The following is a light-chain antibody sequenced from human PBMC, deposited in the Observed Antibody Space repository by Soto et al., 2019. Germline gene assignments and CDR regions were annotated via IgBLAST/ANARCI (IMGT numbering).Light chain of an antibody. Sequence: DIQMTQSPSTLSASLGDRVTITCRASQSFNTWLAWYQQKPGKAPKLLIFDASSLHSGVPSRFSGGGSGTEFTLTISSLQPDDFATYYCQQYNSYSPTFGQGTKVDIK. CDR3: QQYNSYSPT. CDR2: DAS. V-gene: IGKV1-5*01. J-gene: IGKJ1*01. CDR1: QSFNTW.